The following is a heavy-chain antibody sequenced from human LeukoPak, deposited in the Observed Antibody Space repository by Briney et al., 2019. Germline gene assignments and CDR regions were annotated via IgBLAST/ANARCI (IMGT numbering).Heavy chain of an antibody. Sequence: GGSLRLSCAASGFTFSSYAVSWVRQAPGKGLEWVSAISGSGGSTYYADSVKGRFTISRDNSKNTLYLQMNSLRAEDTAVYYCAKCQIWGSYQTDYWGQGTLVTVSS. CDR3: AKCQIWGSYQTDY. J-gene: IGHJ4*02. D-gene: IGHD3-16*02. CDR2: ISGSGGST. V-gene: IGHV3-23*01. CDR1: GFTFSSYA.